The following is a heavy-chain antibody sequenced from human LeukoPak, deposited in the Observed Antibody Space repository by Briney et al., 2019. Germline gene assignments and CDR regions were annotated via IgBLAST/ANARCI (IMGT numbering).Heavy chain of an antibody. CDR1: GGSISSGSYY. V-gene: IGHV4-61*02. J-gene: IGHJ4*02. CDR3: AKSIGSSTWYRPDS. CDR2: IYTSGST. D-gene: IGHD6-13*01. Sequence: SQTLSLTCTVSGGSISSGSYYWSWIRQPAGKGLEWIGRIYTSGSTNYNPSLKSRVTISVDTSKNQFSLKLSSVTAADTAVYYCAKSIGSSTWYRPDSWGQGTLVTVSS.